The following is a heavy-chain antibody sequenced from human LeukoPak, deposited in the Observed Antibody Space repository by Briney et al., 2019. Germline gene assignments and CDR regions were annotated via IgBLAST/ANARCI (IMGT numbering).Heavy chain of an antibody. CDR1: GYXFTSYG. Sequence: ASVKVSCKASGYXFTSYGISWVRQAPGQGLEWMGWISAYNGDTHYGQRFQGRVTLTIDTSTSTAYMELRNLRSDDTAMYYCARDPSNTSGWYIYFDYWGQGTLVTVSS. V-gene: IGHV1-18*01. J-gene: IGHJ4*02. D-gene: IGHD6-19*01. CDR3: ARDPSNTSGWYIYFDY. CDR2: ISAYNGDT.